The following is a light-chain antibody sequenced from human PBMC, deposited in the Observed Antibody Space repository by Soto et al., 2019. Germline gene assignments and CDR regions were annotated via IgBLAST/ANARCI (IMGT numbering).Light chain of an antibody. CDR2: KAS. CDR3: QQCHSYPWT. V-gene: IGKV1-5*03. Sequence: DIQMTQSPSTLSASVGDRVTITCRASQSISNWLAWYQQKSGKAPKLLIYKASNLQSGVPSRFSGSGSGTEFTLIISGLQPDDFASYYCQQCHSYPWTFGQGTKVEIK. J-gene: IGKJ1*01. CDR1: QSISNW.